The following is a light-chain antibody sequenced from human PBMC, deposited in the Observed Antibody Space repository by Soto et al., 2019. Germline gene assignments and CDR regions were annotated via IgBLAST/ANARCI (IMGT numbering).Light chain of an antibody. CDR1: SSDVGGSDY. Sequence: QSALTQPASVSGSPGQSITISCIGTSSDVGGSDYVSWYQQHPGKAPKLVIYDVSNRPSGVSDRFSGSKSGNTASLTISGLQAEDEADYYCCSYTRSNSLVLFGRGTKLTVL. V-gene: IGLV2-14*01. J-gene: IGLJ2*01. CDR2: DVS. CDR3: CSYTRSNSLVL.